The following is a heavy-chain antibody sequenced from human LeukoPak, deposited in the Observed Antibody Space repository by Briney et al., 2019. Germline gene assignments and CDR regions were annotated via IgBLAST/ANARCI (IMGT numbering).Heavy chain of an antibody. D-gene: IGHD2-2*01. CDR3: ARAGSSSTSWILDY. CDR1: GGSISTYY. V-gene: IGHV4-59*01. Sequence: KPSETLSLTCTVSGGSISTYYWSWIRQPPGKGLEWIGYIYYSGSTNYNPSLKSRVTISVDTSKNQFSLKLTSVTAADTAVYYCARAGSSSTSWILDYWGQGTLATVSS. CDR2: IYYSGST. J-gene: IGHJ4*02.